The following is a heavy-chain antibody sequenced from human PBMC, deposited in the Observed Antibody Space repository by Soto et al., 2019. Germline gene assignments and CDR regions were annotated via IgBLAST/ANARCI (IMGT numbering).Heavy chain of an antibody. CDR3: ASISTTMKYYFDY. D-gene: IGHD3-3*02. V-gene: IGHV3-72*01. Sequence: EVQLVESGGGLVQPGGSLRLSCAASGFTFSDHYMDWVRQAPGKGLEWVGRTRNAANSFSTQYAASVKGRFTISRDGSKSSLYLQMHSLKTEDTDVYYCASISTTMKYYFDYWGQGTLVTVSS. CDR2: TRNAANSFST. CDR1: GFTFSDHY. J-gene: IGHJ4*02.